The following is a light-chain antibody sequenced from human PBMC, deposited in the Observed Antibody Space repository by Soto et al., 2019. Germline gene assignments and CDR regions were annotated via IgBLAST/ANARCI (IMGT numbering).Light chain of an antibody. J-gene: IGLJ2*01. Sequence: QSVLIQPPSVSGSPGQSVTISCTGTSSDVGSYDYVSWYQQHPGTVPKPMIYNVNTRPSGVPDRFSGSKSGNTASMTISGLQAEDEADYYCCSYAGGYTHAVFGGGTKVTVL. CDR3: CSYAGGYTHAV. CDR2: NVN. V-gene: IGLV2-11*01. CDR1: SSDVGSYDY.